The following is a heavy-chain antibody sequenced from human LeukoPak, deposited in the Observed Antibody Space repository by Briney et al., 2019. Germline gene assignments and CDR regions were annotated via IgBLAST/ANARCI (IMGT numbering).Heavy chain of an antibody. Sequence: KASETLSLTCTVSGGSVSSGSYYWSWIRQPPGKGLEWVGYIYYSGSTNYNPSLKGRVTISVDTSKNQFSLKLSSVTAADTAVYYCARGTGDFWSGLTWFDPWGQGTLVTVSS. CDR3: ARGTGDFWSGLTWFDP. D-gene: IGHD3-3*01. V-gene: IGHV4-61*01. CDR1: GGSVSSGSYY. J-gene: IGHJ5*02. CDR2: IYYSGST.